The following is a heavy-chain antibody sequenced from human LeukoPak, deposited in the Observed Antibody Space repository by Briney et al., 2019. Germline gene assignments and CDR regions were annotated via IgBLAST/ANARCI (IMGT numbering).Heavy chain of an antibody. J-gene: IGHJ4*02. D-gene: IGHD2-15*01. CDR1: GGSISSYY. V-gene: IGHV4-59*01. CDR2: IYYSGST. CDR3: ARSPPYCSGGSCYDY. Sequence: PSETLSLTCTVSGGSISSYYWSWIRQPPGKGLECIGYIYYSGSTNYNPSLKSRVTISADMSKNQFSLKLSSVTAADTAVYYCARSPPYCSGGSCYDYWGQGTLVTVSS.